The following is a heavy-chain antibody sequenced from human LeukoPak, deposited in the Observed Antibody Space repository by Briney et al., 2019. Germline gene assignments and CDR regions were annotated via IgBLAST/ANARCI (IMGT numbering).Heavy chain of an antibody. Sequence: GASVKVSCKESVYTFIGYYIHWLRQAPGQGLEWMGWINPSNGGTNYAQRFQGRVAMTRDTSISTAYMEMSRLTFDDTAVYYCASGPTLGTTHPYFDYWGQGTLVTVSS. CDR1: VYTFIGYY. D-gene: IGHD1-1*01. CDR2: INPSNGGT. V-gene: IGHV1-2*02. J-gene: IGHJ4*02. CDR3: ASGPTLGTTHPYFDY.